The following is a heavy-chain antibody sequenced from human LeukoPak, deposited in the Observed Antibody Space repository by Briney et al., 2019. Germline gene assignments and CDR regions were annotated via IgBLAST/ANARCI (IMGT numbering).Heavy chain of an antibody. CDR1: GGSISSSNW. V-gene: IGHV4-4*02. CDR2: IYHSGST. CDR3: AREGIAVAGTFAYFDY. Sequence: SGTLSLTCAVSGGSISSSNWWSWVRQPPGKGLEWIGEIYHSGSTNYNPSLKSRVTISVDKSKNQFSLKLSSVTAADTAVYYCAREGIAVAGTFAYFDYWGQGTLVTVSS. J-gene: IGHJ4*02. D-gene: IGHD6-19*01.